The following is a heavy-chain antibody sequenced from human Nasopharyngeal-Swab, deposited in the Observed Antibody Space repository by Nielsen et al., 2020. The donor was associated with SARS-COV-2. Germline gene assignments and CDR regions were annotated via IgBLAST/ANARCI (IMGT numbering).Heavy chain of an antibody. CDR2: ISSSSSYI. D-gene: IGHD4-11*01. V-gene: IGHV3-21*01. J-gene: IGHJ4*02. CDR3: ARWDYSNYDLDY. Sequence: GGSLRLSCAASGFTSSSYSMNGVRQAPGKGLEWVSSISSSSSYIYYADSVKGRFTISRDNAKNSLYLQMNSLRAEDTAVYYCARWDYSNYDLDYWGQGTLVTVSS. CDR1: GFTSSSYS.